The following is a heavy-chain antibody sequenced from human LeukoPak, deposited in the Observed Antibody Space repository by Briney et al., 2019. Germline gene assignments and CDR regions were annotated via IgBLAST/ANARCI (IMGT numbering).Heavy chain of an antibody. CDR1: GFTVSSNY. CDR2: IYSGGST. D-gene: IGHD5-18*01. CDR3: ARVQSLDTAMVPYYYYYMDV. V-gene: IGHV3-66*02. Sequence: GGSLRLSCAASGFTVSSNYMSWVRQARGKGLEWVSVIYSGGSTYYADSVKGRFTISRDNSKNTLYLQMNSLRAEDTAVYYCARVQSLDTAMVPYYYYYMDVWGKGTTVTVSS. J-gene: IGHJ6*03.